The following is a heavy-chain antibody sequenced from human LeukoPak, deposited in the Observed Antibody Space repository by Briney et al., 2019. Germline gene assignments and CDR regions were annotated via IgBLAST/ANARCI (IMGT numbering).Heavy chain of an antibody. Sequence: AASVKVSCKASGYTFTSNYIHWVRQAPGQGLEWVGMIYPRDGSTSYAQKFQGRATVTRDTSTSTVHMELSGLRSEDTAVYYCARDQEGFDYWGQGTLVTVSS. J-gene: IGHJ4*02. CDR2: IYPRDGST. CDR1: GYTFTSNY. CDR3: ARDQEGFDY. V-gene: IGHV1-46*01.